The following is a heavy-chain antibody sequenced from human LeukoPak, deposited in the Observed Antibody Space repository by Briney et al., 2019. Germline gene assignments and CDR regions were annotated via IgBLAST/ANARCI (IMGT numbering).Heavy chain of an antibody. D-gene: IGHD3-10*01. CDR3: ARYGSRGGASTRFDG. V-gene: IGHV4-28*01. Sequence: SETLSLTCAVSGYPLGKNYCWGCIRPPPREGLGLIGTIYGTGSTSYHPSLMNRAIMSVDPCKNPSSRQPTSVPAADTAVYYCARYGSRGGASTRFDGWGQGILVSTSS. CDR2: IYGTGST. J-gene: IGHJ4*02. CDR1: GYPLGKNYC.